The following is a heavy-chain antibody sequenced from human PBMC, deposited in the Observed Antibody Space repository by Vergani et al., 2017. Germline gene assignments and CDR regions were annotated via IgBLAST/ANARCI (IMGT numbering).Heavy chain of an antibody. D-gene: IGHD5-18*01. CDR2: MIPILGIA. V-gene: IGHV1-69*08. J-gene: IGHJ6*02. CDR1: GGTFSSYT. Sequence: QVQLVQSGAEVKKPGSSVKVSCKASGGTFSSYTISWVRQAPGQGLEWMGRMIPILGIANYAQKFQGRVTITADKSTSTAYMELSSLRSEDTAVYYCAREGDVDTAMVTGYYYGMDVWGQGTTVTVSS. CDR3: AREGDVDTAMVTGYYYGMDV.